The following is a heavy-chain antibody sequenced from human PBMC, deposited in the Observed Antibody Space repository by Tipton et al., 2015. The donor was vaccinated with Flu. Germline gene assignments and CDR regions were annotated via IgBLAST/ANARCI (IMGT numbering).Heavy chain of an antibody. CDR2: IYYSGNT. Sequence: TLSLTCTVSGGSISSYYWSWIRQPPGKRLEWIGYIYYSGNTKYNPSLKSRVTISVDTSKNQFSLKLSSVTAADTAVYYCARYYFDSSGVNWFESWGQGTLVTVSS. D-gene: IGHD3-22*01. CDR1: GGSISSYY. J-gene: IGHJ5*01. CDR3: ARYYFDSSGVNWFES. V-gene: IGHV4-59*01.